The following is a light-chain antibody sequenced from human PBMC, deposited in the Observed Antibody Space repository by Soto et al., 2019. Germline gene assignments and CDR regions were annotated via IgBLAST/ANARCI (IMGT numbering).Light chain of an antibody. CDR2: AAS. V-gene: IGKV1-5*01. CDR3: QHYNSYGT. CDR1: QSISSW. Sequence: DIQMTQSPSTLSASVGDRVTITCRASQSISSWLAWYQQKPGKAPNLLIYAASSLETGVPSRFSGSGSGTEFTLTISSLQPDDFATYYCQHYNSYGTFGQGTKVDIK. J-gene: IGKJ1*01.